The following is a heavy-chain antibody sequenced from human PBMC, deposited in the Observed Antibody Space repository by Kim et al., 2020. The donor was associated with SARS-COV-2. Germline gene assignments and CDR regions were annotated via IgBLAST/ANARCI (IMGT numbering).Heavy chain of an antibody. D-gene: IGHD3-22*01. CDR1: GFNVSSNF. CDR3: ASQTYYYDSSGYYPRNFQH. Sequence: GGSLRLSCAASGFNVSSNFMSWVRQAPGKGLEWVSIIYNDGSTYYADYVKGRFTISRDNSKNTLYLQLNSLRAEDTAVYYCASQTYYYDSSGYYPRNFQHWGQGTLVTVSS. CDR2: IYNDGST. V-gene: IGHV3-53*01. J-gene: IGHJ1*01.